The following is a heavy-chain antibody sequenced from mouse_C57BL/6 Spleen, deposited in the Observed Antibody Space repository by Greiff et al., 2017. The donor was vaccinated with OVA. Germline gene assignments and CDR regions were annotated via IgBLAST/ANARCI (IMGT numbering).Heavy chain of an antibody. J-gene: IGHJ2*01. CDR2: ISSGSSTI. Sequence: EVKLMESGGGLVKPGGSLKLSCAASGFTFSDYGMHWVRQAPEKGLEWVAYISSGSSTIYYADTVKGRFTISRDNAKNTLCLQMTSLRSEDKAMYYCARNRLDCDYWGQGTTLTVSS. CDR1: GFTFSDYG. CDR3: ARNRLDCDY. V-gene: IGHV5-17*01.